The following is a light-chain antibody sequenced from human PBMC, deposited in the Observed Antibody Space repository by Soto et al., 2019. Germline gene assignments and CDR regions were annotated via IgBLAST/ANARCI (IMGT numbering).Light chain of an antibody. CDR1: SSDVGNNNY. J-gene: IGLJ1*01. CDR3: RSFPGFPTV. CDR2: DVT. V-gene: IGLV2-14*01. Sequence: HCVLTQPASGFGSPGQSITISCTGTSSDVGNNNYVSWYQQNPGKAPKVMICDVTNRPSGVSNRFSGSKSGNTASLTISGLQAEDACDYACRSFPGFPTVFG.